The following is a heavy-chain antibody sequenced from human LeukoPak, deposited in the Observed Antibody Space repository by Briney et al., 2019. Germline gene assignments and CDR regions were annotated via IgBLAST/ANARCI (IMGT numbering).Heavy chain of an antibody. CDR3: ARDRIRSIAVAGTGLIDY. Sequence: ASVKVSCKASGYTFTGYYMHWVRQAPGQGLEWMGWINPNSGGTNYAQKFQGRVTMTRDTPISTAYMELSRLRSDDTAVYYCARDRIRSIAVAGTGLIDYWGQGTLVTVSS. J-gene: IGHJ4*02. CDR2: INPNSGGT. CDR1: GYTFTGYY. V-gene: IGHV1-2*02. D-gene: IGHD6-19*01.